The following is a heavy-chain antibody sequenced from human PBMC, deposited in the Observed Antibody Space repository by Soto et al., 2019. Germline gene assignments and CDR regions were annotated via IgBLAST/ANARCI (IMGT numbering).Heavy chain of an antibody. CDR1: GDSISSFY. J-gene: IGHJ4*02. V-gene: IGHV4-59*01. Sequence: QVQLQESGPGLVKPSETLSLTCTVSGDSISSFYWSWIRQPPGKGLELIGYIYYTGSTNYNPSLKSRVTISVDTSKNQFSLKLSSVTAADTAVYHCARAPDPISRYFDYWGQGTLVTVSS. CDR3: ARAPDPISRYFDY. CDR2: IYYTGST.